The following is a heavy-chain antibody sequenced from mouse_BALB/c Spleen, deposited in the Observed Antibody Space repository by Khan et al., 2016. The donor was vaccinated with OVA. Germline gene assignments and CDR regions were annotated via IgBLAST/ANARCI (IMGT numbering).Heavy chain of an antibody. V-gene: IGHV2-6-4*01. CDR3: ARADYRYDGYYAMGY. D-gene: IGHD2-14*01. CDR1: GFSLSSYN. CDR2: IWGGGGT. Sequence: QVQLKESGPGLVAPSQSLSITCTVSGFSLSSYNIHWVRQPPEKGLEWLGMIWGGGGTDYNSTLKSRLSIWKDNSNSQVLLKMNSLQTDDTAMYYCARADYRYDGYYAMGYWGQGTTVTVSS. J-gene: IGHJ4*01.